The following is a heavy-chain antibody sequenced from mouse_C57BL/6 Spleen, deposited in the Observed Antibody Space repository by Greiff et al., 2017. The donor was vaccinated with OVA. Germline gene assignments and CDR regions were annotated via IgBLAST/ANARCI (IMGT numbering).Heavy chain of an antibody. Sequence: VQLQQSGPELVKPGASVKISCKASGYAFSSSWMNWVKQRPGKGLEWIGRIYPGDGDTNYNGKFKGKATLTADKSSSTAYMPLSSLTSEDTAVYFGARSATAHAMDYWGQGTSVTVSS. V-gene: IGHV1-82*01. CDR1: GYAFSSSW. CDR2: IYPGDGDT. CDR3: ARSATAHAMDY. J-gene: IGHJ4*01. D-gene: IGHD3-2*01.